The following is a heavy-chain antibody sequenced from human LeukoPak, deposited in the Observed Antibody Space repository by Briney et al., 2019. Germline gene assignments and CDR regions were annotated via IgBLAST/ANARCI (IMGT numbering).Heavy chain of an antibody. J-gene: IGHJ4*02. CDR1: GASVSYGDYY. CDR2: IYYTGTT. Sequence: SETLSLTCTVSGASVSYGDYYWRWIRQPPGKGLEWIGNIYYTGTTYYNPSLKSRLTISSDTPKNHFSLRLSSVTAADTAVYFCARARWYSATWIADYWGQGTRVTVSS. CDR3: ARARWYSATWIADY. D-gene: IGHD6-13*01. V-gene: IGHV4-30-4*01.